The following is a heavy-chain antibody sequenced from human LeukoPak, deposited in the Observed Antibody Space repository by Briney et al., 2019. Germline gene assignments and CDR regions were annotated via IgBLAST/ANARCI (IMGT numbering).Heavy chain of an antibody. Sequence: WIRPPPGKGLEWVACIRYDGSNKYYADSVKGRFTISRDNSKNTLYLQMNSLRAEDTAVYYCAKDSGRYSSSWYANDWGQGTLVTVSS. CDR3: AKDSGRYSSSWYAND. J-gene: IGHJ4*02. D-gene: IGHD6-13*01. V-gene: IGHV3-30*02. CDR2: IRYDGSNK.